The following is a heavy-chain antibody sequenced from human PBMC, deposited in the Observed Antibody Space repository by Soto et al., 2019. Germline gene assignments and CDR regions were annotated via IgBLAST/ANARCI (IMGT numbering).Heavy chain of an antibody. CDR3: ARGGTGDPTDY. CDR2: ISSSSSYI. Sequence: EVQLVESGGGLVKPGGSLRLSYAASGFTFSSYSMNWVRQAPGKGLEWVSSISSSSSYIYYADSVKGRFTISRDNAKNSLYLQMNSLRAEDTAVYYCARGGTGDPTDYWGQGTLVTVSS. D-gene: IGHD2-21*02. V-gene: IGHV3-21*01. CDR1: GFTFSSYS. J-gene: IGHJ4*02.